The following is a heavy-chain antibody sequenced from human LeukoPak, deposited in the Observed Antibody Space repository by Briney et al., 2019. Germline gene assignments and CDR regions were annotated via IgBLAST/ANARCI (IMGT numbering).Heavy chain of an antibody. D-gene: IGHD2-15*01. V-gene: IGHV3-66*01. CDR2: IYSGGST. CDR3: AREGGSGSFDY. Sequence: GGSLRLSCAASGFTVSSKYMSWVRQAPGKGLEWVSVIYSGGSTYYADSVKGRFTISRDNSKKTVYLQMNSLRGEDTAVYYCAREGGSGSFDYWGQGTLVTVSS. CDR1: GFTVSSKY. J-gene: IGHJ4*02.